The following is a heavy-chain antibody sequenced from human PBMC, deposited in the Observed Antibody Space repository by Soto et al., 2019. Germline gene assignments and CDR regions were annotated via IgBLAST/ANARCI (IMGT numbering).Heavy chain of an antibody. Sequence: GASVKVSCKASGYTFTSYGISWVRQAPGQGLEWMGWISAYNGNTNYAQKLQGRVTMTTDTSSSTAYMELRSLRSDDTAVYYCARDSPLRYFDWLLGPRNWFDPWGQGTLVTVSS. D-gene: IGHD3-9*01. CDR2: ISAYNGNT. V-gene: IGHV1-18*01. CDR1: GYTFTSYG. J-gene: IGHJ5*02. CDR3: ARDSPLRYFDWLLGPRNWFDP.